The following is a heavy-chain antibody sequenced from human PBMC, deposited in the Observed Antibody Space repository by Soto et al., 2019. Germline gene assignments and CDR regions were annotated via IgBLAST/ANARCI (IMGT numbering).Heavy chain of an antibody. D-gene: IGHD4-17*01. J-gene: IGHJ4*02. Sequence: QVQLVESGGGLVKPGGSLRLSCAASGFTFSDYYMSWIRQAPGKGLEWISYISNGGGAISYAGSVKGRFTISRDNAKNPLVLQMNNLGAEDTAVYYCARRGSTVTFTYWGQGTLVTVSS. CDR3: ARRGSTVTFTY. CDR2: ISNGGGAI. V-gene: IGHV3-11*01. CDR1: GFTFSDYY.